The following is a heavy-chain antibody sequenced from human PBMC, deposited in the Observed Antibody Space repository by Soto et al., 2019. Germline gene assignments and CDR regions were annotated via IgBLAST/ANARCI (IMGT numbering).Heavy chain of an antibody. Sequence: ASVEVSCKASGYMFTGFYFHWVRQAPGQGLEWMGWINPNNGVTTYAKNFQGRVTMTRDSSISTAYMELSSLRSDDTAVYFCAAAAIPVAGRHPDFWGQGTVVTVSS. D-gene: IGHD6-19*01. CDR3: AAAAIPVAGRHPDF. J-gene: IGHJ4*02. CDR1: GYMFTGFY. CDR2: INPNNGVT. V-gene: IGHV1-2*02.